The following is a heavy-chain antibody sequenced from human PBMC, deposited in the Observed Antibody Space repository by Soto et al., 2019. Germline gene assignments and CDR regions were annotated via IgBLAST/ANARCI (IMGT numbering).Heavy chain of an antibody. Sequence: QVQLVESGGGVVQPGRSLRLSCAASGFTFSSYAMHWVRQAPGKGLEWVAVISYDGSNKYYADSVKGRFTISRDNSKNTLYLQMNSLRAEDTAVYYCEGSSGRTFDYWGQGTLVTVSS. CDR3: EGSSGRTFDY. CDR2: ISYDGSNK. J-gene: IGHJ4*02. D-gene: IGHD6-13*01. CDR1: GFTFSSYA. V-gene: IGHV3-30-3*01.